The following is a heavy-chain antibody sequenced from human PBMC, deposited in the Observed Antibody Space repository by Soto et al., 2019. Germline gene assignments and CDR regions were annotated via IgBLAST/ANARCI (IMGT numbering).Heavy chain of an antibody. Sequence: QLVESGGGLVQPGGSLRLSCAASGFTFSSSWMSWVRQAPGKGLEWVAIIKQDESEKYYVDSVKGRFNISRDNAKNSLYLQMNSLRAEDTAVYYCARDNLGGPGGNLRTSWYDPWGQGTLVTVSS. CDR2: IKQDESEK. J-gene: IGHJ5*02. D-gene: IGHD3-10*01. V-gene: IGHV3-7*01. CDR1: GFTFSSSW. CDR3: ARDNLGGPGGNLRTSWYDP.